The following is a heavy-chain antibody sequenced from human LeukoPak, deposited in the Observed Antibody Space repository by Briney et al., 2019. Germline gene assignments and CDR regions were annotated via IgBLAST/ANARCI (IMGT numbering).Heavy chain of an antibody. V-gene: IGHV3-30*04. J-gene: IGHJ5*02. D-gene: IGHD6-19*01. CDR2: ISYDGSNK. CDR1: GFAFSGSA. Sequence: PGGSLRLSCAASGFAFSGSAMHWVRQAPGKGLEWVAVISYDGSNKYYADSVKGRFTISRDNSKNTLYLQMNSLRAEDTAVYYCARDRGIAVAGGFDPWGQGTLVTVSS. CDR3: ARDRGIAVAGGFDP.